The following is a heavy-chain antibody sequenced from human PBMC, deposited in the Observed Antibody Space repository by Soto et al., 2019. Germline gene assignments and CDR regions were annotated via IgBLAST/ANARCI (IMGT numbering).Heavy chain of an antibody. D-gene: IGHD2-21*02. Sequence: ASVKVSCKASGGTFSSYTISWVRQAPGQGLEWMGRIIPILGIANYAQKFQGRVTMTRDTSTSTLYMELTSLRSEDTAVYYCARGGHVVVVTAAFDYWGQGTLVTVS. CDR3: ARGGHVVVVTAAFDY. J-gene: IGHJ4*02. CDR2: IIPILGIA. CDR1: GGTFSSYT. V-gene: IGHV1-69*02.